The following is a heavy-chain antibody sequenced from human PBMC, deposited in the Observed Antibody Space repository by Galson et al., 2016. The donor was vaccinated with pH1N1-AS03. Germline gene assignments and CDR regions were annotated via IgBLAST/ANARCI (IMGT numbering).Heavy chain of an antibody. Sequence: QSGAEVKKPGESLRISCKGSGYSFTSYWISWVRQMPGKGLEWMGRIDPSDSYTNYSPAFQGHVPISADKSNSTAYLQRNSLKASDTAMYYCARLGGGAESTMIVVVPESSEDYWGQGTLVTVSS. V-gene: IGHV5-10-1*01. CDR3: ARLGGGAESTMIVVVPESSEDY. CDR2: IDPSDSYT. J-gene: IGHJ4*02. CDR1: GYSFTSYW. D-gene: IGHD3-22*01.